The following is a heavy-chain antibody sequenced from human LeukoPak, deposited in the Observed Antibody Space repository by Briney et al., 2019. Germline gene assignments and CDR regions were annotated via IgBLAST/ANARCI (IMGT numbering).Heavy chain of an antibody. D-gene: IGHD4-17*01. V-gene: IGHV3-23*01. CDR3: AKDRLTVTTWVDP. CDR2: ISGSGGST. Sequence: PGGSLRLSCAASGFTVSRNYMSWVRQAPGKGLEWVSAISGSGGSTYYADSVKGRFTISRDNSKNTLYLQMNSLRAEDTAVYYCAKDRLTVTTWVDPWGQGTLVTVSS. CDR1: GFTVSRNY. J-gene: IGHJ5*02.